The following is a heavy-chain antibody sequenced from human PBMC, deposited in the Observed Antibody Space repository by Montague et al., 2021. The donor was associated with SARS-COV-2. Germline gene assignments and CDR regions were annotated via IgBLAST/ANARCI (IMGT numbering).Heavy chain of an antibody. CDR3: ARDDFRWDFDC. Sequence: TLSLTCTVSGDSITSDVSYWSWIRQPAGKGLEWIGRIYTTGSTNYNPSLKSRLTISLDTSKNQFSLNLSSVTAADTAVYYCARDDFRWDFDCWGQGTLVTVSS. J-gene: IGHJ4*02. D-gene: IGHD2/OR15-2a*01. CDR1: GDSITSDVSY. V-gene: IGHV4-61*02. CDR2: IYTTGST.